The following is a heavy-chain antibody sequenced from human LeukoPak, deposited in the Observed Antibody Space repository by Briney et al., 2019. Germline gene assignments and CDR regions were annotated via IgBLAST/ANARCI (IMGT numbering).Heavy chain of an antibody. CDR3: ARGYSYGRSFDY. D-gene: IGHD5-18*01. CDR1: GFTFSSYS. V-gene: IGHV3-21*01. CDR2: ISSSSSYI. Sequence: GRSLRLSCAASGFTFSSYSMNWVRQAPGKGLEWVSSISSSSSYIYYADSVKGRFTISRDNAKNSLYLQMNSLRAEDTAVYYCARGYSYGRSFDYWGQGTLVTVSS. J-gene: IGHJ4*02.